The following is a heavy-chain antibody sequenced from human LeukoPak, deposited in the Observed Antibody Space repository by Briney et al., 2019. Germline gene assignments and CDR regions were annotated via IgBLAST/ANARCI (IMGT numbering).Heavy chain of an antibody. Sequence: GESLKISCQGFGYSFTSYWIGWVRQMPGKGMEWMGVIYPGDSRVRYNPSFQGQVTISVDKSISTAYLQWVSLKASDTAMYYCACRDLTSTWSFPWGQGTLVTVSS. V-gene: IGHV5-51*01. D-gene: IGHD6-13*01. CDR2: IYPGDSRV. CDR3: ACRDLTSTWSFP. CDR1: GYSFTSYW. J-gene: IGHJ5*02.